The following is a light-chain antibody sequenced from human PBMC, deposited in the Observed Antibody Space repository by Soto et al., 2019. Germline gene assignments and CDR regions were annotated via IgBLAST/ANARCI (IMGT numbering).Light chain of an antibody. CDR2: EVT. J-gene: IGLJ1*01. CDR3: SSFSSAITFV. CDR1: SSDIGAYNY. Sequence: QSALSQPASVSASPGQSITISCTGTSSDIGAYNYISWYQQHPGKAPKLMIYEVTNRPSGISNPFSGSSSGNTASLRISGLQAEDEAYYYCSSFSSAITFVFATGTKLTDL. V-gene: IGLV2-14*01.